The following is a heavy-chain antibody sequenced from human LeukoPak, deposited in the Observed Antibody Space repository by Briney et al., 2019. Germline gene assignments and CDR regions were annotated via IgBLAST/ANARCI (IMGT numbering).Heavy chain of an antibody. CDR1: GGSISSYY. Sequence: SETLSLTCTVSGGSISSYYWSWIRQPPGKGLEWIGYIYYSGSTNYNPSLKSRVTIPVDTSKNQFSLKLSSVTAADTAVYYCARLVVDYYMDVWGKGTTVTVSS. J-gene: IGHJ6*03. CDR3: ARLVVDYYMDV. V-gene: IGHV4-59*01. CDR2: IYYSGST. D-gene: IGHD2-2*01.